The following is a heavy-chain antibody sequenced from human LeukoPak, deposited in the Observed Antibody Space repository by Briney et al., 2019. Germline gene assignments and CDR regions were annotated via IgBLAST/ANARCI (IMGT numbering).Heavy chain of an antibody. CDR3: ARVGVGATSPFGY. D-gene: IGHD1-26*01. J-gene: IGHJ4*02. Sequence: SVKVSCKASGGTFSSYAISWVRQAPGQGLEWMGRIIPIFGTANYAQKFQGRVTITTDESTSTAYIELSSLRSEDTAVYYCARVGVGATSPFGYWGQGTLVTVSS. V-gene: IGHV1-69*05. CDR2: IIPIFGTA. CDR1: GGTFSSYA.